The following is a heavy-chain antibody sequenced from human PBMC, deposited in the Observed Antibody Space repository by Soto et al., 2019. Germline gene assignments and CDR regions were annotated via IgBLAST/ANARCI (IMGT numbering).Heavy chain of an antibody. D-gene: IGHD3-10*01. CDR3: ATNYGSGSAHFDS. V-gene: IGHV1-69*02. J-gene: IGHJ4*02. CDR2: TIPILSMS. Sequence: QAQMVQSGAEVKKPGSSVKVSCTASGDTFSRSTLSWARQAPGQGLEWMGRTIPILSMSDYAQKFQGRVSITADKSTSTVYMELSRLRSEDTTVYYCATNYGSGSAHFDSWGQGTLVTVSS. CDR1: GDTFSRST.